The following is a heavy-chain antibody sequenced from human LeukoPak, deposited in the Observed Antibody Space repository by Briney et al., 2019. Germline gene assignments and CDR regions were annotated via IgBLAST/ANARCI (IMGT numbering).Heavy chain of an antibody. CDR2: VSAYNGDT. V-gene: IGHV1-18*01. Sequence: GASVKVSCKTSGYTFTSCGICWVRQAPGQGLEWMGWVSAYNGDTNYAQKFRGRVTMTRDTSTSTAYMELRSLRSDDTAVYYCARDAPRWRNVFDFWGQGTTVTVSS. J-gene: IGHJ6*02. D-gene: IGHD4-23*01. CDR3: ARDAPRWRNVFDF. CDR1: GYTFTSCG.